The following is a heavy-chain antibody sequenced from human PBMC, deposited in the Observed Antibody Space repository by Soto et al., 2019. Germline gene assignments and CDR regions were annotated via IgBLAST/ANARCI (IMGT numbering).Heavy chain of an antibody. CDR2: IIPIFGTA. J-gene: IGHJ5*02. CDR3: ARVSSGWAHNWFDP. CDR1: GGTFSSYA. V-gene: IGHV1-69*06. D-gene: IGHD6-19*01. Sequence: SVKVSCKASGGTFSSYAISWVRQAPGQGLEWMGGIIPIFGTANYAQKFQGRVTITADKSTSTAYMELSSLRSEDTAVYYCARVSSGWAHNWFDPWGQGTLVTVSA.